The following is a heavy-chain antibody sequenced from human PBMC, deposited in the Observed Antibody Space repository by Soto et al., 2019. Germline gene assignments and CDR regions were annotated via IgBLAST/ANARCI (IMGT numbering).Heavy chain of an antibody. CDR1: GGTFSSYA. V-gene: IGHV1-69*12. CDR2: IIPIFGTA. J-gene: IGHJ4*02. CDR3: ARVWELTSDY. Sequence: QVQLVQAGAEVKKPGSSVKVSCKASGGTFSSYAISWVRQAPVQGLEWMGGIIPIFGTASYAQNFQGRVTITADEYTSTAYMELNSLDSEDTAVSYCARVWELTSDYWGQGTLVTVSS. D-gene: IGHD1-26*01.